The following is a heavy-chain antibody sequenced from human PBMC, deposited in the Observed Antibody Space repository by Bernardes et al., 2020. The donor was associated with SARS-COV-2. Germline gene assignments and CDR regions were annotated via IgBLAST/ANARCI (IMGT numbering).Heavy chain of an antibody. J-gene: IGHJ2*01. CDR1: GFSFSRHA. CDR2: VTGDGGII. V-gene: IGHV3-23*01. CDR3: ARDFVVGDDLWYFDV. D-gene: IGHD2-21*02. Sequence: GGYLRLSCAGSGFSFSRHAMGWSRQAPGRGLEWVSGVTGDGGIIFYTDSVKGRFTISKDSSKNIVYLQMNSLTAEDTAMYYCARDFVVGDDLWYFDVWGRGTPVIVSP.